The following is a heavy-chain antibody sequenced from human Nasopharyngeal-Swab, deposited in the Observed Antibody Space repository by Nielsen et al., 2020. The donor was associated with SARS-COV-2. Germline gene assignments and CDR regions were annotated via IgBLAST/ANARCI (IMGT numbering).Heavy chain of an antibody. J-gene: IGHJ4*02. V-gene: IGHV4-4*02. D-gene: IGHD2-21*02. Sequence: SETLSPTCAASGGPISGDNWWSWGRQPPGKCLEWIAEISHTGRTTYNWSLRSRLTLSVDKSLNQFSLRLTSVTAADTAFYYCARERGGDGYRYFDYWGQGALVIVSS. CDR1: GGPISGDNW. CDR3: ARERGGDGYRYFDY. CDR2: ISHTGRT.